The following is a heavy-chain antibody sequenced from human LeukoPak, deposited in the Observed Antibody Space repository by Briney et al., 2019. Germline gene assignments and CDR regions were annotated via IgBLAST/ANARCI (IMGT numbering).Heavy chain of an antibody. CDR2: IYYSGST. Sequence: PSETLSLTCTVSGGSINSYYWSWIRQPPGKGLEWIAYIYYSGSTSYNPSLKSRVTISVDTSKNQFCLKLNSVTAADTAMYYCARLFHPALSGNYPFDYWGQGTLVTVSS. CDR1: GGSINSYY. J-gene: IGHJ4*02. V-gene: IGHV4-59*01. D-gene: IGHD1-26*01. CDR3: ARLFHPALSGNYPFDY.